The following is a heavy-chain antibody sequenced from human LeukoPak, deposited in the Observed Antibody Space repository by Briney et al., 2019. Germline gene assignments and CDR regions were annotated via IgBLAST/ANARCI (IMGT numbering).Heavy chain of an antibody. CDR2: IYHGGST. CDR1: GYSISSGYY. V-gene: IGHV4-38-2*02. Sequence: SETLSLTCTVSGYSISSGYYWGWIRQPPGKGLEWIGSIYHGGSTYYNPSLKSRVTISVDTSKNQFSLKLSSVTAADTAVYYCARANWGSYDYWGQGTLVTVSS. CDR3: ARANWGSYDY. D-gene: IGHD7-27*01. J-gene: IGHJ4*02.